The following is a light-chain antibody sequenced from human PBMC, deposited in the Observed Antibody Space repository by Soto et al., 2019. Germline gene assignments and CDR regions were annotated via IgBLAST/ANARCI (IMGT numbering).Light chain of an antibody. CDR2: EVS. V-gene: IGLV2-14*01. CDR3: CSFTSITTYV. J-gene: IGLJ1*01. Sequence: QSVLTQPPSVSVSLGQSITISCTGTSSDVGAYNYVSWYQQQPGKAPKLMISEVSNRPSGVSNRFSGSKSGNTAYLIISGLQAEDEADYYCCSFTSITTYVFGTGTKVNVL. CDR1: SSDVGAYNY.